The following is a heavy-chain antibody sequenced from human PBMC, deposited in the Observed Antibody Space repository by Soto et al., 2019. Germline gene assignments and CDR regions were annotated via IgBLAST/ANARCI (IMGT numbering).Heavy chain of an antibody. V-gene: IGHV4-4*07. J-gene: IGHJ4*02. D-gene: IGHD1-26*01. CDR2: IYSNGDT. CDR1: GDSFSSYY. CDR3: ARDTRLEGATVGLYDF. Sequence: QVQLQESGPGLVKPSETLSLSCTVSGDSFSSYYWSWVRQPAGKGLEWIGRIYSNGDTDYTSSLKSRVTMSIDTSKKQFSLKLRSVTAADTAVYYCARDTRLEGATVGLYDFWGQGTLVTVSS.